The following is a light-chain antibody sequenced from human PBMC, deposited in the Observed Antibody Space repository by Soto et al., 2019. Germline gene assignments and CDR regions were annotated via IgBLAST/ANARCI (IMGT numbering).Light chain of an antibody. V-gene: IGLV1-40*01. CDR1: SSNIGAGYD. J-gene: IGLJ2*01. CDR2: DNN. CDR3: QSFDTSLSVVVV. Sequence: QSVLTQPPSMSGAPGQRVTISCTGSSSNIGAGYDVHWYQQHPGTAPKLLIFDNNNRPSGVPDRFSGSKSDTSASLAITGLHAEDDADYYCQSFDTSLSVVVVFGGGTKLTVL.